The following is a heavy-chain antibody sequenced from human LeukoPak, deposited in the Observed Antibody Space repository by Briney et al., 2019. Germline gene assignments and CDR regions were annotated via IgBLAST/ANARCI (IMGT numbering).Heavy chain of an antibody. CDR2: IYYSGST. J-gene: IGHJ5*02. V-gene: IGHV4-30-4*08. D-gene: IGHD4-17*01. CDR1: GGSISSGDYY. Sequence: SETLSLTCTVSGGSISSGDYYWSWIRQPPGKGLEWIGYIYYSGSTYYNPSLKSRVTISVDTSQNQFSLKLSSVTAADTSVYYCARQHDYGDYWFDPWGQGTLVTVSS. CDR3: ARQHDYGDYWFDP.